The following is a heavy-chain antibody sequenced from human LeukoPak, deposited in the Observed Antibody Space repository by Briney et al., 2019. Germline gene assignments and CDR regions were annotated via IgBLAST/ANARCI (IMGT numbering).Heavy chain of an antibody. CDR2: IYYSGST. CDR1: GGSISSYY. Sequence: SETLSLTCTVSGGSISSYYWSWIRQPPGKGLEWIGYIYYSGSTNYNPSLKSRVTISVDTSKNQFSLKLSSVTAADTAVYYCARGSGYYGSGSPAYYFDHWGQGTLVTVSS. CDR3: ARGSGYYGSGSPAYYFDH. V-gene: IGHV4-59*01. J-gene: IGHJ4*02. D-gene: IGHD3-10*01.